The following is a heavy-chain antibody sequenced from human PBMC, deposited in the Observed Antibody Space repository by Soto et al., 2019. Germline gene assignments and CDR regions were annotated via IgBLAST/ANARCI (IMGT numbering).Heavy chain of an antibody. D-gene: IGHD3-22*01. Sequence: QVQLVQSGAEVKKPGSSVKVSFKASGDTFSSYAVSWVRQAPGHGLEWMGGIIPIFGTADYAQKFQGRVTITAGESTSTAYMELSSLRSEDTAVYYCAVTMTNYYYYGMDVWGQGTTVTVSS. V-gene: IGHV1-69*12. CDR3: AVTMTNYYYYGMDV. CDR2: IIPIFGTA. CDR1: GDTFSSYA. J-gene: IGHJ6*02.